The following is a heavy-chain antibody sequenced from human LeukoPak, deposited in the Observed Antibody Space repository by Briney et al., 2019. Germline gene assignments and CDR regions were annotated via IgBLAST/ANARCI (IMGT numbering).Heavy chain of an antibody. D-gene: IGHD3-3*01. CDR2: ISGSGDDT. CDR1: GFTFSKYA. Sequence: GGSLRLSCAASGFTFSKYAMSWVRQAPGKGLEWVSAISGSGDDTYYADSVKGRFTISRDNSKNTLYVQMNSLRAEDTAVYYCAKGALITIFGVVPDYWGQGTLVTVSS. J-gene: IGHJ4*02. V-gene: IGHV3-23*01. CDR3: AKGALITIFGVVPDY.